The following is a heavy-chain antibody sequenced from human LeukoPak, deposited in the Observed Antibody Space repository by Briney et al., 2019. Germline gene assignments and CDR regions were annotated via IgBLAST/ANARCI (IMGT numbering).Heavy chain of an antibody. CDR1: GFTFSTYA. CDR2: TSGGGGST. V-gene: IGHV3-23*01. CDR3: ARAPGPFDL. J-gene: IGHJ4*02. D-gene: IGHD3-10*01. Sequence: GGSLRLSCAASGFTFSTYAMSWVRLAPGKGLEWVSSTSGGGGSTYYADSVQGRFTISRDNSNNSLYLQMNSLRAEDTAVYYCARAPGPFDLWGQGTLVTVSS.